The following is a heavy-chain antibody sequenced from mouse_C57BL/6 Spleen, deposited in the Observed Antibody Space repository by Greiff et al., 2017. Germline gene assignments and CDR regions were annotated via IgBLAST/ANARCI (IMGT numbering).Heavy chain of an antibody. CDR2: IYPGSGNT. V-gene: IGHV1-66*01. J-gene: IGHJ2*01. Sequence: QVQLQQSGPELVKPGASVKISCKASGYSFTSYYIHWVKQRPGQGLEWIGWIYPGSGNTKYNEKFKGKATLTADTSSSTAYMQLSSLTSEDSAVYYCARSYGYDEYYCDYWGQGTTLTVSS. D-gene: IGHD2-2*01. CDR3: ARSYGYDEYYCDY. CDR1: GYSFTSYY.